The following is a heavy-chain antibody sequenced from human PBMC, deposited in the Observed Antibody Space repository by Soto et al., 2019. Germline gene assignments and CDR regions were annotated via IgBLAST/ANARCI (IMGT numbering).Heavy chain of an antibody. CDR2: IDLDIGDT. Sequence: QVQMVQSGAEVKKPGASVKVSCKASGHTFTGNHMHWVRQAPGQGLEWMGLIDLDIGDTKYAQKFQCRVTSTSDTSITTAYMELRGLRSDDTAVYYCALEPTLTAGFDYWGQGTLVTVSS. CDR3: ALEPTLTAGFDY. CDR1: GHTFTGNH. V-gene: IGHV1-2*02. J-gene: IGHJ4*02. D-gene: IGHD2-21*02.